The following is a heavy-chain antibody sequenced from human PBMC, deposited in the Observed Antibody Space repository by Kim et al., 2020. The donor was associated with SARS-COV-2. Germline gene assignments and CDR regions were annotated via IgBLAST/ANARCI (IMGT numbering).Heavy chain of an antibody. Sequence: GGSLRLSCAASGFTFSSYAMSWVRQAPGKGLEWVSAISGSGGSTYYADSVKGRFTISRDNSKNTLYLQMNSLRAEDTAVYYCAKDDHELRYFDWSLGAFDIWGQGTMVTVSS. J-gene: IGHJ3*02. D-gene: IGHD3-9*01. CDR3: AKDDHELRYFDWSLGAFDI. CDR2: ISGSGGST. CDR1: GFTFSSYA. V-gene: IGHV3-23*01.